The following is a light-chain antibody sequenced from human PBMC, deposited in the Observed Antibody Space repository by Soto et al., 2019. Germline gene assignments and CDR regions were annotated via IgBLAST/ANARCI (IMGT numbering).Light chain of an antibody. Sequence: DIQMTQSPASLSASVGDRVTITCRASQSMRTYLNWYQQKPGKAPNLLIHAASSLQSGVPSRFSGSGSGTEFTLTISSLQPDDFATYYCQQYNSYSFGQGTKVDIK. CDR1: QSMRTY. CDR3: QQYNSYS. CDR2: AAS. J-gene: IGKJ1*01. V-gene: IGKV1-5*01.